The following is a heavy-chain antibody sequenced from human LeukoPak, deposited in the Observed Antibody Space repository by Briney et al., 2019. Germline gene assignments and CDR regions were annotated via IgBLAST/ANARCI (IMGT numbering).Heavy chain of an antibody. D-gene: IGHD1-26*01. V-gene: IGHV4-59*01. CDR1: GGSISSYY. CDR3: AREVGATADGAFDI. CDR2: IYYSGST. J-gene: IGHJ3*02. Sequence: SETLSLTCTVSGGSISSYYWSWIRQPPGKGLEWIGYIYYSGSTDYNPSLKSRVTISVDTSKNQFSLKLSSVTAADTAVYYCAREVGATADGAFDIWGQGTMVTVSS.